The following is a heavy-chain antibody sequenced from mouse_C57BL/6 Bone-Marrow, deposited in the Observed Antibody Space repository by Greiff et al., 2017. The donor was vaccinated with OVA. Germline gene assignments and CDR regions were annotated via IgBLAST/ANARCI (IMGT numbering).Heavy chain of an antibody. V-gene: IGHV1-15*01. CDR3: TRERILDYYYGFFDY. CDR1: GYTFTDYE. J-gene: IGHJ2*01. CDR2: IDPETGGT. Sequence: QVQLQQPGAELVKPGASVKMSCKASGYTFTDYEMHWVKQTPVHGLEWIGAIDPETGGTAYNQKFKGKAILTADKSSSTAYMELRSLTSEDSAVYYCTRERILDYYYGFFDYWGQGTTLTVSS. D-gene: IGHD1-2*01.